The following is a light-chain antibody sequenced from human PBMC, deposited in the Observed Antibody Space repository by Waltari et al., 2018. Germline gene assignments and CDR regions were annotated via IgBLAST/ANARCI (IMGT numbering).Light chain of an antibody. CDR2: DAS. CDR3: QQCYGTPYT. J-gene: IGKJ2*01. Sequence: DIQITHSPSSLSASVGDRVIIPCRASRGISTSLAWYQQKPGQAPNLLHYDASRLETGVPFRFSGRRSGTDYTLTSSSLQPEDFATFYCQQCYGTPYTFSQGTKLEIK. CDR1: RGISTS. V-gene: IGKV1-NL1*01.